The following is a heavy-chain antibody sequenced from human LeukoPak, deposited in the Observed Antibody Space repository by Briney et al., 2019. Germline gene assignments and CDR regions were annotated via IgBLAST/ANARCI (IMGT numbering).Heavy chain of an antibody. CDR3: ARELGQYCSSTSCYGYAFDI. J-gene: IGHJ3*02. Sequence: SETLSLTCTVSGGSISSCYWSWIRQPPGKGLEWIGYIYYSGSTNYNPSLKSRVTISVDTSKNQFSLKLSSVTAADTAVYYCARELGQYCSSTSCYGYAFDIWGQGTMVTVSS. CDR2: IYYSGST. CDR1: GGSISSCY. D-gene: IGHD2-2*01. V-gene: IGHV4-59*01.